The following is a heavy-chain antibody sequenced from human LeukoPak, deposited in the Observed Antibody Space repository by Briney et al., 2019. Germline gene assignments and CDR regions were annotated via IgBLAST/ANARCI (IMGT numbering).Heavy chain of an antibody. CDR3: ARFQASEFRGFDH. D-gene: IGHD3-10*01. CDR2: ISVYDGKT. CDR1: GYDFSSYG. J-gene: IGHJ4*02. Sequence: ASVKVSCKASGYDFSSYGLSWVRHVPGQGLQWMGWISVYDGKTDYGPLQGRFNMTTDTSTSTVYLELQTLTSDDTAISYCARFQASEFRGFDHWGQGTLITVSS. V-gene: IGHV1-18*01.